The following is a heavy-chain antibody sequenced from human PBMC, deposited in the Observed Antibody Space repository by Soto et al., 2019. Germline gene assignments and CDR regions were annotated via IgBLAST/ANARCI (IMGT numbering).Heavy chain of an antibody. J-gene: IGHJ6*02. CDR3: ARMGDVPYYYYGMDG. CDR1: GYTFTSYG. CDR2: INGYNGNT. D-gene: IGHD3-16*01. V-gene: IGHV1-18*01. Sequence: ASVKVSCKASGYTFTSYGISWVRQAPGQGLEWMGWINGYNGNTNHAQKLQGRVTMSTDTSTSTAYMELRSLRSDDSAVYYCARMGDVPYYYYGMDGWGQGTTVTVSS.